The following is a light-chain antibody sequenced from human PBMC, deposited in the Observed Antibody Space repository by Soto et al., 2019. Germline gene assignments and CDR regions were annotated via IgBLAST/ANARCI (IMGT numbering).Light chain of an antibody. V-gene: IGKV1-5*03. CDR1: QNIGDW. CDR2: KAS. CDR3: QQYYDYSWT. Sequence: DVQMTQSPSTLSASVGDRVTITCRASQNIGDWLAWFQQKPGRAPKLLIYKASNLEGGVPSTFSGSASGTEFTLTISSLQPADVATYYCQQYYDYSWTFGQGTKVDIK. J-gene: IGKJ1*01.